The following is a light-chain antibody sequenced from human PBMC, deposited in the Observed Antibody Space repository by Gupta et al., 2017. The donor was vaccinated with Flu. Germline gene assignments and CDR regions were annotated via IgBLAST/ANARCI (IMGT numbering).Light chain of an antibody. CDR3: ETYDSSLSDGV. V-gene: IGLV1-51*02. Sequence: QSVLPQPPSVSAAPGQKVTISCSGSSSHIGNNYVSWYPQLPGAAPKLLIYEGNTRPSGIPDRFSGSKSGTSATLAITGLQTGDEADYYCETYDSSLSDGVFGGGTKLTVL. CDR1: SSHIGNNY. CDR2: EGN. J-gene: IGLJ3*02.